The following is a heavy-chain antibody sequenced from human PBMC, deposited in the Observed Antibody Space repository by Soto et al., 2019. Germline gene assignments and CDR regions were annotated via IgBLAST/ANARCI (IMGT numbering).Heavy chain of an antibody. CDR2: ISTDGRDK. Sequence: PGGSLRLSCAASGVIFTSYPMHWVRQAPGKGLEWVAVISTDGRDKHYADSVKGRFTISRDNSQNTLYLQMDSLRPEDTAIYYCARDRARAAAVYDFDHWRQGTLVTVSS. V-gene: IGHV3-30*04. CDR1: GVIFTSYP. J-gene: IGHJ4*02. CDR3: ARDRARAAAVYDFDH. D-gene: IGHD6-13*01.